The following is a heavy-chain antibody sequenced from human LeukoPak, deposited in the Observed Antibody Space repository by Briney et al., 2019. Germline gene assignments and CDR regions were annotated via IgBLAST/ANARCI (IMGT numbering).Heavy chain of an antibody. D-gene: IGHD3-10*01. V-gene: IGHV1-69*05. CDR3: ARGGPNYYGSGSPDYYYYYMDV. J-gene: IGHJ6*03. CDR1: GGTFISYA. Sequence: SVNVSSKASGGTFISYAISWVRQARGQGLEWMGGIIPIFGTANYAQKLQGRVTITTDESTSTAYMELSSMRSEDTAVYYCARGGPNYYGSGSPDYYYYYMDVWGKGTTVTVSS. CDR2: IIPIFGTA.